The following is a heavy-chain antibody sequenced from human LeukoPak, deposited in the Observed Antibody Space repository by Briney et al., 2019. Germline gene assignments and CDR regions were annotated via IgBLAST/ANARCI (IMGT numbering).Heavy chain of an antibody. Sequence: SETLSLTCTVSGYSISSGYYWGWIRQPPGKGLEWIGSIYHSGRTFYNPSLKSRVSISVDTSKNQCSLKLSSVTAADTAVYYCARIYCGGDCRGYYYHYYMDVWGKGTTVTISS. CDR2: IYHSGRT. V-gene: IGHV4-38-2*02. CDR3: ARIYCGGDCRGYYYHYYMDV. D-gene: IGHD2-21*01. CDR1: GYSISSGYY. J-gene: IGHJ6*03.